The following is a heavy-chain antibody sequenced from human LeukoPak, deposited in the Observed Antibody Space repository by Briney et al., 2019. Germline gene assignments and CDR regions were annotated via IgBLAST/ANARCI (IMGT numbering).Heavy chain of an antibody. CDR2: IYHSGNT. V-gene: IGHV4-4*02. Sequence: SETLSLTCAVSGDSISSSHWRRLVRQSPGEGLELNWEIYHSGNTNFNPPAKSRGAISMKNASNQFSPKVTPLTPADKASYLLTREEMPGKFDYWGQGILVTVSS. CDR1: GDSISSSHW. J-gene: IGHJ4*01. D-gene: IGHD1-26*01. CDR3: TREEMPGKFDY.